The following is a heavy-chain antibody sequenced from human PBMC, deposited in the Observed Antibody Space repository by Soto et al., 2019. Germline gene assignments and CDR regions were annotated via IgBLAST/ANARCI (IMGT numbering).Heavy chain of an antibody. Sequence: PGGSLRLSCAASGLIFSDYHMHRVRQASGKGLEWVGRIRSKANSYATAYAASVKGRFTISRDDSKNTAYLQMNSLKTEDTAVYYCTTPSGSYYNPSEAFDIWGQGTMVTVSS. CDR1: GLIFSDYH. J-gene: IGHJ3*02. CDR2: IRSKANSYAT. D-gene: IGHD3-10*01. CDR3: TTPSGSYYNPSEAFDI. V-gene: IGHV3-73*01.